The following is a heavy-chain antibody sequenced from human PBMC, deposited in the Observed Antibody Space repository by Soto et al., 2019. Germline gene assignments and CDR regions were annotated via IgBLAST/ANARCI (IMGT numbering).Heavy chain of an antibody. J-gene: IGHJ5*02. Sequence: QVQLVQSGAEVKKPGASVKVSCKASGYTFTNYGISWVRQAPGQGLEWMGWISAYNGNTKYAQKLQGRVTMTTDTSTSTAYMELRSLRSDDTDVYYCARGVGEGSYYDQYYWFDPWGEGNMVVVGS. CDR1: GYTFTNYG. CDR3: ARGVGEGSYYDQYYWFDP. CDR2: ISAYNGNT. V-gene: IGHV1-18*01. D-gene: IGHD3-10*01.